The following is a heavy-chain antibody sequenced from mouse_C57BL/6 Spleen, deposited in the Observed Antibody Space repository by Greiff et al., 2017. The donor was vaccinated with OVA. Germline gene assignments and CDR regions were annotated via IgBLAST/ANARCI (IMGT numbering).Heavy chain of an antibody. Sequence: VQLQQSGPVLVKPGASVKMSCKASGYTFTDYYMNWVKQSHGKSLEWIGVINPYNGGTSYNQKFKGKATLTVDKSSSTAYMELNSLTSEDSAVYYCASGKKLLGYFDVWGTGTTVTVSS. CDR3: ASGKKLLGYFDV. CDR1: GYTFTDYY. V-gene: IGHV1-19*01. CDR2: INPYNGGT. D-gene: IGHD2-12*01. J-gene: IGHJ1*03.